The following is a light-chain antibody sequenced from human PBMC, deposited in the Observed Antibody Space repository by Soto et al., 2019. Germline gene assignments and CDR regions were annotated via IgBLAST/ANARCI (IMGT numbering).Light chain of an antibody. CDR2: SNN. Sequence: QSVLTQPPSASGTPGQRVTISCSGSSSNIGSNTVNWYQQLPGTAPKLLIYSNNQRPSGVPDRFSGSKSGTSASLAISGLQSEDEADYYCAAWDDSLNGPWVFTGGTQLTVL. V-gene: IGLV1-44*01. J-gene: IGLJ3*02. CDR1: SSNIGSNT. CDR3: AAWDDSLNGPWV.